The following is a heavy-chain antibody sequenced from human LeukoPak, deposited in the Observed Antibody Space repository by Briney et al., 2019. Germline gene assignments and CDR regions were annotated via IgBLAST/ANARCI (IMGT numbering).Heavy chain of an antibody. CDR1: GLTFGSSW. CDR2: IKQDGSAE. J-gene: IGHJ4*02. CDR3: ARDRGPNCLDY. V-gene: IGHV3-7*01. D-gene: IGHD1-1*01. Sequence: GGSLRLSCAASGLTFGSSWMTWVRQTPDKGREWVASIKQDGSAEYYVDFVRGRFTISRDNAKNSVYLQMNSLRAEDTAVYYCARDRGPNCLDYWGQGTLVTVSS.